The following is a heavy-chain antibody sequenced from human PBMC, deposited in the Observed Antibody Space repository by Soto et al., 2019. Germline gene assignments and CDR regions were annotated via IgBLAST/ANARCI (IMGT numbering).Heavy chain of an antibody. CDR3: AKGKRWFGELFGIDY. CDR1: GFSFDEYA. Sequence: EVQLVESGGVLVQPGRSLRLSCAASGFSFDEYAMYWVRQAPGKGLEWVSGINWNSGGIGYADSVKGRFTISRDNAKKSLYLQMNSLRTEDTALYYCAKGKRWFGELFGIDYWGQGTLVTVSS. CDR2: INWNSGGI. J-gene: IGHJ4*02. V-gene: IGHV3-9*01. D-gene: IGHD3-10*01.